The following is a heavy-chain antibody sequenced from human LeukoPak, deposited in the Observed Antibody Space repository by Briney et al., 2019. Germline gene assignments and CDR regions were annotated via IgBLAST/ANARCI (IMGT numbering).Heavy chain of an antibody. Sequence: HSETLSLTCSVSGGSINNYYWTWIRQTPGKGLDWIGYVYCSGSTHSNPSLKSRVSISLDTSKNQFSLKLKSVTAADTAVYYCTRETVVGVAAGTFDQWGQGTLVTVSS. V-gene: IGHV4-59*01. CDR3: TRETVVGVAAGTFDQ. D-gene: IGHD6-13*01. J-gene: IGHJ4*02. CDR2: VYCSGST. CDR1: GGSINNYY.